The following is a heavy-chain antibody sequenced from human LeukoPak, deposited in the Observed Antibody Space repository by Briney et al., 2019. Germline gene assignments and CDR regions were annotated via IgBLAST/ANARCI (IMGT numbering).Heavy chain of an antibody. CDR1: GGSISSYY. CDR2: LSYSGSS. CDR3: ARAQTGDLFAY. D-gene: IGHD2-21*01. Sequence: PSETLSLTCSVSGGSISSYYWSWIRQPPGKGLEWIGYLSYSGSSNYNPSLKSRVTMSIDTSKNQFSLNLSSVTAADTAVYYCARAQTGDLFAYWGQGTLVTVSS. V-gene: IGHV4-59*01. J-gene: IGHJ4*02.